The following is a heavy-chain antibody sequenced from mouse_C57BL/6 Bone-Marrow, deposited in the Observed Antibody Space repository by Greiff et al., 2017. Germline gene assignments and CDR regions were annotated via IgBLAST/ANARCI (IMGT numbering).Heavy chain of an antibody. V-gene: IGHV1-54*01. CDR1: GYAFTNYL. D-gene: IGHD4-1*01. CDR3: ARELGMAY. CDR2: INPGSGGT. Sequence: QVQLQQSGAELVRPGPSVKVSCKASGYAFTNYLIEWVKQRPGQGLEWIGVINPGSGGTNYNEKFKGKATLTADKSSSTAYMQLSSLTSEDSAVYFCARELGMAYWGQGTLVTVSA. J-gene: IGHJ3*01.